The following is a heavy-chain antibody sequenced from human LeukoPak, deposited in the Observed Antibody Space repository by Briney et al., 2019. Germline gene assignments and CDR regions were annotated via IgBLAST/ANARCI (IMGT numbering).Heavy chain of an antibody. D-gene: IGHD6-19*01. CDR3: ARYAYGSGPFDY. CDR2: IYYSGNT. J-gene: IGHJ4*02. CDR1: GGSISSYY. Sequence: SETLSLTCTVSGGSISSYYWSWIRQPPGKGLEWIGYIYYSGNTNYNPSLKSRVTISVDTPKNQFPLQLNSVTAADTAVYYCARYAYGSGPFDYWGQGTLITVSS. V-gene: IGHV4-59*01.